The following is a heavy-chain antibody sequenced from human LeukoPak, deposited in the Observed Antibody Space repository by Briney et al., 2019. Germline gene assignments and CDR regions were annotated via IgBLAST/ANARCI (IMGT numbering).Heavy chain of an antibody. CDR3: ARVIAAAGTREIYGMDV. CDR2: IYHSGST. CDR1: GGSISSGGYS. D-gene: IGHD6-13*01. J-gene: IGHJ6*02. Sequence: PSQTLSLTCAVSGGSISSGGYSWSWIRQPPGKGLEWIGYIYHSGSTYYNPSLKSRVTISVDRSKNQFSLKLSSVTAADTAVYYCARVIAAAGTREIYGMDVWGQGTTVTVSS. V-gene: IGHV4-30-2*01.